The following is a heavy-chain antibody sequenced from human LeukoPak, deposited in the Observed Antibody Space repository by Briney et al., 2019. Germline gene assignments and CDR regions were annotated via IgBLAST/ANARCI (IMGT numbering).Heavy chain of an antibody. V-gene: IGHV3-21*01. CDR2: ISSSSSYI. CDR1: GFTFSRYS. J-gene: IGHJ4*02. CDR3: AKAWEDGFKLFDY. Sequence: GGSLRLSCAASGFTFSRYSMNWVRQAPGKGLEWVSSISSSSSYIYYADSVKGRFTISRDNAKNSLYLQMNSLRAEDTAVYYCAKAWEDGFKLFDYWGQGTLVTVSS. D-gene: IGHD5-24*01.